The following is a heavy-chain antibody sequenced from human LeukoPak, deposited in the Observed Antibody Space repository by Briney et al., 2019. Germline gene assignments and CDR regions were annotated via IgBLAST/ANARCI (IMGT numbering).Heavy chain of an antibody. CDR3: ACLTYYYDSSGYYYPFDY. J-gene: IGHJ4*02. V-gene: IGHV7-4-1*02. D-gene: IGHD3-22*01. Sequence: ASVKVSCKASGYTFTGYYMHWVRQAPGQGLEWMGWINTNTGNPTYAQGFTGRFVFSLGTSVSTAYLQISSLKAEDTAVYYCACLTYYYDSSGYYYPFDYWGQGTLVTVSS. CDR2: INTNTGNP. CDR1: GYTFTGYY.